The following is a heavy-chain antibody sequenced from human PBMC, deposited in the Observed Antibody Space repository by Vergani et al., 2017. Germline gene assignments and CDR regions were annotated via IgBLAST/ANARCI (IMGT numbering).Heavy chain of an antibody. CDR2: INHSGST. Sequence: VQLLESGGGLVQPGGSLRLSCAASGFTFSSYAMSWIRQPPGKGLEWIGEINHSGSTNYNPSLKSRVTISVDTSKNQFSLKLSSVTAADTAVYYCASTAQGYGHWGQGTLVTVSS. V-gene: IGHV4-34*01. CDR1: GFTFSSYA. J-gene: IGHJ4*02. CDR3: ASTAQGYGH. D-gene: IGHD1-1*01.